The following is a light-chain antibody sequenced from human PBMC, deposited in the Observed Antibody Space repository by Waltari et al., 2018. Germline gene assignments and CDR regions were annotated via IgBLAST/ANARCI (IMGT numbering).Light chain of an antibody. J-gene: IGKJ3*01. CDR1: QTVSSSY. CDR2: GAS. V-gene: IGKV3-20*01. CDR3: QLFGISPLFT. Sequence: EIVLTQSPGTLSLSPGERATLSCRASQTVSSSYLAWYQQKPGQAPRLLIYGASSRATGIPGRFSGSGSGTDFTLTISRLEPEDFAVYYCQLFGISPLFTFGPGTKVDF.